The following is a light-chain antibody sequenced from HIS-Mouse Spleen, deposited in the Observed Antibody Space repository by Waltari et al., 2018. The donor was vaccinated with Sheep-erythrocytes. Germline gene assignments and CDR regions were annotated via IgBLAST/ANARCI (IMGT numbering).Light chain of an antibody. V-gene: IGLV2-23*01. J-gene: IGLJ1*01. Sequence: QSALTQPASVSGSPGQSITISCTGTSSDVGSYNLVSWYQQHPGKAPKLMIYEGSKRPSGVSNRFSGSKSVNTASLTISGLQAEDEADYYCCSYAGSYNHVFATGTKVTVL. CDR2: EGS. CDR3: CSYAGSYNHV. CDR1: SSDVGSYNL.